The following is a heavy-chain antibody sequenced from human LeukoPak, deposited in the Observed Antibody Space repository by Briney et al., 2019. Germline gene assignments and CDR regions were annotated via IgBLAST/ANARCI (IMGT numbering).Heavy chain of an antibody. D-gene: IGHD2/OR15-2a*01. V-gene: IGHV4-59*01. J-gene: IGHJ4*02. CDR2: IYYSGST. CDR3: AREGNTNYFDY. CDR1: GGSISSYY. Sequence: NPSETLSLTCTVSGGSISSYYWSWIRQPPGKGLEWIGYIYYSGSTNYNPSLKSRVTIPVDTSKNQFSLKLSSVTAADTAVYYCAREGNTNYFDYWGQGTLVTVSS.